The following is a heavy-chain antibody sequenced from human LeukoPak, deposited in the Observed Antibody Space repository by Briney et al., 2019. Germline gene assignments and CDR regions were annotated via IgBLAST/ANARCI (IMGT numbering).Heavy chain of an antibody. D-gene: IGHD1-26*01. V-gene: IGHV3-33*01. CDR3: ARDQSYGVDDDYFDY. CDR1: GFTFSSYG. CDR2: IWYDGSNK. J-gene: IGHJ4*02. Sequence: GRSLRLSCAASGFTFSSYGMHWVRQAPGKGLEWVAVIWYDGSNKYYADSVKGRFTISRDNSKNTLYLQMNSLRAEDTAVYYCARDQSYGVDDDYFDYWGQGTLVTVSS.